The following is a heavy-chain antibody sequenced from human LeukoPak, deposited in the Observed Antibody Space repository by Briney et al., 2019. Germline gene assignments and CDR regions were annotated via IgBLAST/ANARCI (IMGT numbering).Heavy chain of an antibody. CDR2: INHSGST. D-gene: IGHD6-13*01. CDR3: ARDPLYSNNWYIYMDV. Sequence: SETLSLTCAVYGESFSGYYWSWIRQPPGKGLEWIGEINHSGSTNYNPSLKSRVTISVDTSKNQFSLRLNSVTAADTAVYYCARDPLYSNNWYIYMDVWGKGTTVTVSS. CDR1: GESFSGYY. V-gene: IGHV4-34*01. J-gene: IGHJ6*03.